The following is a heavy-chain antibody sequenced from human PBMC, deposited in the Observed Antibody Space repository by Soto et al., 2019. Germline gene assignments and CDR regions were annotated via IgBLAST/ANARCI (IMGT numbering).Heavy chain of an antibody. D-gene: IGHD3-10*01. CDR3: AGITMVRGPIDY. V-gene: IGHV1-58*01. J-gene: IGHJ4*02. Sequence: RASVKVSCKASGFTFTSSAVQWVRQARGQRLEWIGWIVVGSGNTNYAQKFQERVTITRDMSTSTAYMELSSLRSEDTAVYYCAGITMVRGPIDYWGQGTLVTVSS. CDR1: GFTFTSSA. CDR2: IVVGSGNT.